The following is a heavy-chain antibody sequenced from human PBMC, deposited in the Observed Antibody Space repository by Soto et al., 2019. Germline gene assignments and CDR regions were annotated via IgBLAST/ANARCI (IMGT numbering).Heavy chain of an antibody. CDR2: ISFSGSTI. CDR1: GFTFSDYY. V-gene: IGHV3-11*01. J-gene: IGHJ6*02. D-gene: IGHD3-3*01. Sequence: GGSLRLSCAASGFTFSDYYMSWIRQAPGKGLEWVSYISFSGSTIYYADSVKGRFTISRDNAKNSLYLQMNSLRAEDTAVYYCARDDFWSGFYDYDYYNGMDVWGQGTTVTVSS. CDR3: ARDDFWSGFYDYDYYNGMDV.